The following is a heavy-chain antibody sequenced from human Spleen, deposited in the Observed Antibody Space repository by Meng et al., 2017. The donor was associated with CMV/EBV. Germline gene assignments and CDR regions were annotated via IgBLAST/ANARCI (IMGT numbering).Heavy chain of an antibody. D-gene: IGHD6-19*01. V-gene: IGHV3-21*01. CDR1: GFTFSNYS. CDR2: ISSSSSYI. Sequence: GGSLRLSCAASGFTFSNYSMNWVRQAPGKGLEWVSSISSSSSYIYYADSVKGRFTISRDNAKNSLYLQMNSLRAEDTAVYYCARESDIEVAGGYYYGMDVWGQGTTVTVSS. CDR3: ARESDIEVAGGYYYGMDV. J-gene: IGHJ6*02.